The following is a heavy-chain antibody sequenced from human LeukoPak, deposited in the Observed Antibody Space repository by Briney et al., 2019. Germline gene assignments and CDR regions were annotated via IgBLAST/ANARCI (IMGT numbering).Heavy chain of an antibody. CDR1: GGSISSGGYY. V-gene: IGHV4-31*03. D-gene: IGHD3-9*01. Sequence: PSQTLSLTCTVSGGSISSGGYYWSWIRQHPGKGLEWIGYIYYSGSTYYNPTLKSRVTISVDTSKNQFSLKLSSVTAADTAVYYCARVADILTGHDYWGQGTLVTVSS. CDR2: IYYSGST. CDR3: ARVADILTGHDY. J-gene: IGHJ4*02.